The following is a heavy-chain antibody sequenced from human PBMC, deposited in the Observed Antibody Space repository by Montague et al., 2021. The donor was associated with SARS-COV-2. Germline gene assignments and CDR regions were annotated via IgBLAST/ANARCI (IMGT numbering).Heavy chain of an antibody. CDR3: ARVGVGTMVRGVIPAYYYYGMDV. Sequence: TLSLTCTVSGGSISSGSYYWSWIRQPAGKGLEWIGRIYTSGSTNYNPSLKSRVTISVDTSKNQFSLGLSSVTAADTAVYYCARVGVGTMVRGVIPAYYYYGMDVWGQGTTVTVSS. D-gene: IGHD3-10*01. V-gene: IGHV4-61*02. CDR2: IYTSGST. J-gene: IGHJ6*02. CDR1: GGSISSGSYY.